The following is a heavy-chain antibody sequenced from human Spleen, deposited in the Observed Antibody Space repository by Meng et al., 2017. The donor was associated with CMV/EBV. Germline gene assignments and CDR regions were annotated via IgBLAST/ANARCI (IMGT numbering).Heavy chain of an antibody. CDR1: GYC. D-gene: IGHD6-13*01. V-gene: IGHV4-31*01. Sequence: GYCWTWIRQHPRKSLEWIGYIYYSGGTTYNPSLQNQVTISVDTSKNQFSLKLSSVTAADTAMYYCARSVGCSSTYCYTYTSSWYPDYWGQGTLVTVSS. CDR2: IYYSGGT. CDR3: ARSVGCSSTYCYTYTSSWYPDY. J-gene: IGHJ4*02.